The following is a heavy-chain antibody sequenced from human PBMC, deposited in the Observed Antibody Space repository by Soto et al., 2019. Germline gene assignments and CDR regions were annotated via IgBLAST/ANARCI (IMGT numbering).Heavy chain of an antibody. Sequence: GGSLRLSGAASGFTFSSYGMHWVRQAPGKGLEGVAVIWYDGSNKYYADSVKGRFTISRDHSKNTLYLQMNSLRAEDTAVYYCARVAPGSSGYYYDVFXYWGQGTVVTVSS. D-gene: IGHD3-22*01. V-gene: IGHV3-33*01. J-gene: IGHJ4*02. CDR2: IWYDGSNK. CDR1: GFTFSSYG. CDR3: ARVAPGSSGYYYDVFXY.